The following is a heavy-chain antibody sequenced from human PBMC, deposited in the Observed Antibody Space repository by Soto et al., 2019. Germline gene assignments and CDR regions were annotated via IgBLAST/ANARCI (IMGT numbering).Heavy chain of an antibody. CDR2: INHSGST. V-gene: IGHV4-34*01. Sequence: QVQLQQWGAGLLKPSETLSLTCAVYGGSFSGYYWSWIRQPPGKGLEWIGEINHSGSTNYNPSLKSRVTISVDTSKNQFSLKLSSVTAADTAVYYCARGPGLPPYYFDYWGQGTLVTVSS. CDR3: ARGPGLPPYYFDY. J-gene: IGHJ4*02. D-gene: IGHD4-17*01. CDR1: GGSFSGYY.